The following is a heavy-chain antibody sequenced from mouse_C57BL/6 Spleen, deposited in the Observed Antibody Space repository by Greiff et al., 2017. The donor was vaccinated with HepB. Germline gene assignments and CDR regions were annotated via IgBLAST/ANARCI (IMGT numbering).Heavy chain of an antibody. J-gene: IGHJ4*01. Sequence: QVQLQQPGTELVKPGASVKLSCKASGYTFTSYWMHWVKQRPGQGLEWIGNINPSNGGTNYNEKFKSKATLTVDKSSSTAYLQLSSLTSEDSAVYYGAGRPYYYGSSDEAMGYWGKGTSVTVAS. D-gene: IGHD1-1*01. CDR1: GYTFTSYW. CDR2: INPSNGGT. V-gene: IGHV1-53*01. CDR3: AGRPYYYGSSDEAMGY.